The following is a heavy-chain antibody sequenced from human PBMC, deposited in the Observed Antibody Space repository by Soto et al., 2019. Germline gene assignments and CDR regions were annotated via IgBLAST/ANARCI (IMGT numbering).Heavy chain of an antibody. D-gene: IGHD1-26*01. J-gene: IGHJ4*02. V-gene: IGHV3-66*01. Sequence: PGGSLRLSYAASGFTVSSNYMSWVRQAPGKGLEWVSVIYSGGSTYYADSVKGRFTISRDNSKNTLFLQMNSVRADDTAMYYCARESSSGNSYFDYWGRETLVTVSS. CDR2: IYSGGST. CDR1: GFTVSSNY. CDR3: ARESSSGNSYFDY.